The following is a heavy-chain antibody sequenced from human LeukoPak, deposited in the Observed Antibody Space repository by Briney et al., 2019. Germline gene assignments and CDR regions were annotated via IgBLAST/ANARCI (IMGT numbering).Heavy chain of an antibody. D-gene: IGHD1-26*01. Sequence: PGGSLRLSCAASGFTFDDYGMSWVRQAPGKGLEWVSGINWNGGSTGYADAVKGRFTISRDNAKNSLYLQMNSLRAEDTALYYCARLGEGATRDAFDIWGQGTMVTVSS. J-gene: IGHJ3*02. CDR1: GFTFDDYG. CDR3: ARLGEGATRDAFDI. V-gene: IGHV3-20*04. CDR2: INWNGGST.